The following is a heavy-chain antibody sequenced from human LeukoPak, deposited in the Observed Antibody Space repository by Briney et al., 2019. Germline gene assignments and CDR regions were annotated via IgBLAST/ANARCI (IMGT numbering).Heavy chain of an antibody. V-gene: IGHV1-8*01. CDR3: ARVNCSSTSCRSKFLDY. Sequence: GASVKVSCKASGYTFTNYDINWVRQATGQGLEWMGWMYPNSGNTGYAQKFQGRVTMTRNTSISTAYMELSSLRSEDTAVYYCARVNCSSTSCRSKFLDYWGQGTLVTVSS. D-gene: IGHD2-2*01. CDR1: GYTFTNYD. J-gene: IGHJ4*02. CDR2: MYPNSGNT.